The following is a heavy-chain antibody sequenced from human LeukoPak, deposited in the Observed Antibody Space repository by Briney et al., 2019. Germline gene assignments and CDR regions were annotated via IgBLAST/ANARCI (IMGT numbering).Heavy chain of an antibody. CDR3: ARDTGYSSSWYDY. D-gene: IGHD6-13*01. J-gene: IGHJ4*02. CDR1: GGTFSSYA. Sequence: AASVKVSCMASGGTFSSYAISWVRQAPGQGLEWMGWISAYNGSTNYAQKLQGRVTMTTDTSTSTAYMELRSLRSDDTAVYYCARDTGYSSSWYDYWGQGTLVTVSS. CDR2: ISAYNGST. V-gene: IGHV1-18*01.